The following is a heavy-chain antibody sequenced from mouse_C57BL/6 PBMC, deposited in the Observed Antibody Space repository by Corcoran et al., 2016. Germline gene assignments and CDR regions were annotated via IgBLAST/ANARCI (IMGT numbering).Heavy chain of an antibody. V-gene: IGHV1-19*01. Sequence: EVQLQQSGPVLVKPGASVKMSCKASGYTFTDYSMNWVKQSHGKSLEWIGVINPYNGGTSYNQKFKGKATLTVDKSSSTAYMELNSLTSEDSAVYYCARHYGSSYWYFDVWGTGTTVTVSS. D-gene: IGHD1-1*01. CDR1: GYTFTDYS. J-gene: IGHJ1*03. CDR3: ARHYGSSYWYFDV. CDR2: INPYNGGT.